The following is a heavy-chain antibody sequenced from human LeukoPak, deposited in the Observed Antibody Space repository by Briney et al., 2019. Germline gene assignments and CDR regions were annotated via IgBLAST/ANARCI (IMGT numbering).Heavy chain of an antibody. CDR2: IYYSGST. J-gene: IGHJ6*04. CDR3: ARLDSRITIFGVVPPDV. Sequence: PSETLSHTCTVSGGSISSYYWSWIRQPPAKGLEWIGYIYYSGSTNYNPSLKSRVTISVDTSKNQFSLKLSSVTAADTAVYYCARLDSRITIFGVVPPDVWGKGTTVTVSS. CDR1: GGSISSYY. V-gene: IGHV4-59*01. D-gene: IGHD3-3*01.